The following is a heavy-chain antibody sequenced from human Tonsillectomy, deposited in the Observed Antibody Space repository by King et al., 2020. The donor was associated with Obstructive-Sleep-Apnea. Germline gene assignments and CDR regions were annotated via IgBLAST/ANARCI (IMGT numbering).Heavy chain of an antibody. D-gene: IGHD3-22*01. Sequence: VQLVQSGAEVKKPGASVKVSCKASGYTFTSNGISWVRQAPGQGLEWMGWISAYNGNTKYSQKLQGRVTMTTDTSTSTAYMELRSLRSDDTAVYYCAKNYYDSSGYYSSDTFDRWGQGTMVIVSS. CDR2: ISAYNGNT. CDR3: AKNYYDSSGYYSSDTFDR. CDR1: GYTFTSNG. V-gene: IGHV1-18*01. J-gene: IGHJ3*01.